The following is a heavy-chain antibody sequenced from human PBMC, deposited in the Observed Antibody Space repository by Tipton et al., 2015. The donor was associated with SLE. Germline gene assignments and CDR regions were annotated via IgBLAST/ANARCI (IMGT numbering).Heavy chain of an antibody. CDR2: IFHTGSA. J-gene: IGHJ4*02. V-gene: IGHV4-31*03. CDR1: GASIFSDDFY. D-gene: IGHD3-22*01. CDR3: ARGFYESNGYSALNY. Sequence: TLSLTCTVSGASIFSDDFYWTWIRHHPGKGLEWIGYIFHTGSAYYNPSLKSRLTISLDRSNNQFSLHLTSVTPADTAVYHCARGFYESNGYSALNYWGLGALVTVSS.